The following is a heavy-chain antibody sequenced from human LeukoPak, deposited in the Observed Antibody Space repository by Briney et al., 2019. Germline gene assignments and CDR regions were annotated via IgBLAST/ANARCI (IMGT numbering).Heavy chain of an antibody. CDR3: ASGYSYGRGLL. V-gene: IGHV3-7*01. D-gene: IGHD5-18*01. CDR2: IKQDGSEK. CDR1: GFTFSSYW. J-gene: IGHJ4*02. Sequence: GGSLTLSCAASGFTFSSYWMSWVRQAPGKGLEWVANIKQDGSEKYYVDSVKGRFTISRDNAKNSLYLQMNSVRAEDTAVYYCASGYSYGRGLLWGQGTLVAVCS.